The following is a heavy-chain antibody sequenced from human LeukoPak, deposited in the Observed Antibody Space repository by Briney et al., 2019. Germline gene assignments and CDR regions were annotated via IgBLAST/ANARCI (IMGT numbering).Heavy chain of an antibody. CDR3: ARHEYSGSYYGLSWFDP. D-gene: IGHD1-26*01. J-gene: IGHJ5*02. CDR2: IHYSGST. V-gene: IGHV4-39*01. Sequence: SETLSLTCTVSGGSISSSGYYWGWIRQPPGKGLEWIASIHYSGSTYYNPSLKSRVTISVDTSKNQLSLRLSSLTAADTAVYYCARHEYSGSYYGLSWFDPWGQGTLVTVSS. CDR1: GGSISSSGYY.